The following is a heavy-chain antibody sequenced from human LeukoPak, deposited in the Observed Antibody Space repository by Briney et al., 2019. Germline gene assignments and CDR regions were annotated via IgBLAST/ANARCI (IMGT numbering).Heavy chain of an antibody. J-gene: IGHJ4*02. D-gene: IGHD5-18*01. Sequence: SETLSLTCAVSGGSISSYYWSWIRQPPGKGLEWIGYIYYSGSTNYNPSLKSRVTISVDTSKNQYSLTLSSVTAADTAVYYCARDLVDTAMVTHFDYWGQGTLVTVSS. CDR2: IYYSGST. V-gene: IGHV4-59*01. CDR1: GGSISSYY. CDR3: ARDLVDTAMVTHFDY.